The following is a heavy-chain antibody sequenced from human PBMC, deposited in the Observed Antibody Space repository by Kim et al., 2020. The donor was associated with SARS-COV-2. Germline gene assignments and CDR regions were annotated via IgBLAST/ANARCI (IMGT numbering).Heavy chain of an antibody. CDR1: GFTFRSCA. D-gene: IGHD2-15*01. J-gene: IGHJ6*02. CDR3: ARDPWSRHRGVSYSDFGIDD. Sequence: GGSLRLSCAASGFTFRSCAMHWVRQAPGKGLEWVAIISYDGSNKKYVDSVKGRFTISRDNAKNTLYLQMNSLRPEDTALYYCARDPWSRHRGVSYSDFGIDDWGQGTTVTVSS. V-gene: IGHV3-30-3*01. CDR2: ISYDGSNK.